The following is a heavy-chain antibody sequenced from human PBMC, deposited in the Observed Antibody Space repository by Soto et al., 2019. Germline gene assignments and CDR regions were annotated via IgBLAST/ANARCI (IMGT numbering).Heavy chain of an antibody. V-gene: IGHV3-73*02. D-gene: IGHD6-6*01. CDR2: IRSKANSYAT. CDR1: GFTFSGSA. J-gene: IGHJ6*02. Sequence: EVQLVESGGGLVQPGGSLKLSCAASGFTFSGSAMHWVRQASGKGLEWVGRIRSKANSYATAYAASVKGRFTISRDDSKNTAYLQMNRLKTEDTAVYYCTTPSIAARPVTKTSDRYSYYYYGMDVWGQGTTVTVSS. CDR3: TTPSIAARPVTKTSDRYSYYYYGMDV.